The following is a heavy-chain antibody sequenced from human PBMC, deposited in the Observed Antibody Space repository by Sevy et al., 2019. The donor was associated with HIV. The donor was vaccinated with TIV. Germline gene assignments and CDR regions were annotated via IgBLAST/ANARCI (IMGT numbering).Heavy chain of an antibody. V-gene: IGHV3-23*01. Sequence: GGSLRLSCAASGFTFSSYAMSWVRQAPGKGLEWVSGISGSGGSTYYADSVKGRFTISRDNSKNTLYLQMNSLRAEDTAVYYCAKERITMIVVPICYFDYWGQGTLVTVSS. CDR1: GFTFSSYA. D-gene: IGHD3-22*01. CDR3: AKERITMIVVPICYFDY. J-gene: IGHJ4*02. CDR2: ISGSGGST.